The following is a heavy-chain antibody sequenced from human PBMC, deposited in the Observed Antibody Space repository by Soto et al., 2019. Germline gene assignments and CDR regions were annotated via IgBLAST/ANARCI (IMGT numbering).Heavy chain of an antibody. V-gene: IGHV1-69*01. J-gene: IGHJ6*02. D-gene: IGHD6-19*01. CDR3: ASPMGIAVARTLGGYYGMDV. CDR2: IIPIFGTA. CDR1: GGTFSSYA. Sequence: QVQLVQSGAEVKKPGSSVKVSCKASGGTFSSYAISWVRQAPGQGLEWMGGIIPIFGTANYAQKFQGRVTITADESTSTAYMELCSLRSEDTAVYYCASPMGIAVARTLGGYYGMDVWGQGTTVTVSS.